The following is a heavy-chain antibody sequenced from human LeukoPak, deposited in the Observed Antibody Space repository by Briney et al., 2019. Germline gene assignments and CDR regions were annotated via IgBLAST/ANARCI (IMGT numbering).Heavy chain of an antibody. J-gene: IGHJ4*02. CDR2: IYHSGST. D-gene: IGHD6-19*01. Sequence: SETLSPTCAVSGGSISSSNWWSWVRQPPGKGLEWIGEIYHSGSTNYNPSLKSRVTISVDKSKNQFSLKLSSVTAADTAVYYCARYSSGWPYYFDYWGQGTLVTVSS. CDR1: GGSISSSNW. V-gene: IGHV4-4*02. CDR3: ARYSSGWPYYFDY.